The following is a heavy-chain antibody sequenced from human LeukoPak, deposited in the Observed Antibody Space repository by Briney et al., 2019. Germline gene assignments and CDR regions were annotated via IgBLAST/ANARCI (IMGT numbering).Heavy chain of an antibody. CDR3: SKDNSAVAGTSYAMDV. V-gene: IGHV3-43*02. Sequence: PGGSLRLSCAASGFSFDDYAMHWVRQAPGKGLEWVSLISGDGGSTYNADSVKGRFTVSRDNSKNSLYLQMNSLRSDDTALYYCSKDNSAVAGTSYAMDVWGQGTTVTVSS. CDR2: ISGDGGST. J-gene: IGHJ6*02. CDR1: GFSFDDYA. D-gene: IGHD1-7*01.